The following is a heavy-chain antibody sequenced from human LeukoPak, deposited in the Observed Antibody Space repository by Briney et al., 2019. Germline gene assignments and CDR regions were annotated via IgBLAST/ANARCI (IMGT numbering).Heavy chain of an antibody. CDR2: INDTGSA. V-gene: IGHV4-34*01. Sequence: SETLSFTCAVNGGSLSGYVWTWIRQPPGKRLGWIAEINDTGSASYNPSLRSRVTISIDMSQKQFSLTVTSMTAADTAVYFCARVASRVPPQSTIVVPVSYFDSWGQGTLVTVSS. D-gene: IGHD3-22*01. CDR1: GGSLSGYV. CDR3: ARVASRVPPQSTIVVPVSYFDS. J-gene: IGHJ4*02.